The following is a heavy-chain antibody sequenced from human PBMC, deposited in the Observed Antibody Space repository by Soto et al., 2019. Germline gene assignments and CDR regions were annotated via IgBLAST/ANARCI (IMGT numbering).Heavy chain of an antibody. D-gene: IGHD5-18*01. J-gene: IGHJ4*02. CDR1: GGYISSSSYY. CDR2: IYYSGST. CDR3: ARHHTPLQLWYYFDY. V-gene: IGHV4-39*01. Sequence: QLQLQESGPGLVKPSETLSLTCTVSGGYISSSSYYWGWIRQPPGKGLEWIGSIYYSGSTYYNPSLKSRVTISVDTSKNQFSLKLSSVTAADTAVYYCARHHTPLQLWYYFDYWGQGTLVTVSS.